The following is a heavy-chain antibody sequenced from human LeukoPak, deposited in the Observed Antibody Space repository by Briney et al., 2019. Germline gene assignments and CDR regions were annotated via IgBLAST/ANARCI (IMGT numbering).Heavy chain of an antibody. Sequence: ASVKVSCKASGGTFSSYAISWVRQAPGQGLEWMGGIIPIFGTANYAQKFQGRVTITADESTSTAYKELSSLRSEDTAVYYCARYKVEMALSGFQHWGQGTLVTVSS. CDR3: ARYKVEMALSGFQH. D-gene: IGHD5-24*01. CDR1: GGTFSSYA. J-gene: IGHJ1*01. V-gene: IGHV1-69*13. CDR2: IIPIFGTA.